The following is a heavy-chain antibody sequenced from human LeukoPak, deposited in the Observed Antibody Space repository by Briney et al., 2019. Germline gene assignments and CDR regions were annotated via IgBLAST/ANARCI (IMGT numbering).Heavy chain of an antibody. J-gene: IGHJ5*02. CDR1: GFTFSSYS. Sequence: GGSLRLSCAASGFTFSSYSMNWVRQAPGKGLEWVSSISSSSSYIYYADSLKGRFTISRDNAKNSLYLQMNSLRAEDTAVYYCARTVPAAMLGWFDPWGQGTLVTVSS. V-gene: IGHV3-21*01. D-gene: IGHD2-2*01. CDR3: ARTVPAAMLGWFDP. CDR2: ISSSSSYI.